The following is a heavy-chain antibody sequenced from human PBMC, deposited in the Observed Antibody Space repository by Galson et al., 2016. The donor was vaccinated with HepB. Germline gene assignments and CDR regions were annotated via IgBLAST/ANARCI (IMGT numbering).Heavy chain of an antibody. V-gene: IGHV4-4*08. D-gene: IGHD3-9*01. Sequence: ETLSLTCTVSGHSMTSYYWSWIRQSPGKGLEWVGYINTGGDTNYNPSLKSRVTISVDTSKNQISLNLPSVTAADTAVYYCAREEVGYFDWFSHDAAFDMWGQGTLVTVSS. J-gene: IGHJ3*02. CDR3: AREEVGYFDWFSHDAAFDM. CDR2: INTGGDT. CDR1: GHSMTSYY.